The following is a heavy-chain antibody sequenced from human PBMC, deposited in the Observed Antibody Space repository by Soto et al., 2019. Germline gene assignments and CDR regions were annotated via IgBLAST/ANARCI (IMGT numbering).Heavy chain of an antibody. CDR1: GGSISSYY. CDR2: IYTSGST. Sequence: PSETLSLTCTVSGGSISSYYWSWIRQPAGKGLEWIGRIYTSGSTNYNPSLKSRVTMSVDTSKNQFSLKLSSVTAADTAVYYCARAGYCSGGRCYSPRGQNNWFDPWGQGTLVTVSS. V-gene: IGHV4-4*07. D-gene: IGHD2-15*01. J-gene: IGHJ5*02. CDR3: ARAGYCSGGRCYSPRGQNNWFDP.